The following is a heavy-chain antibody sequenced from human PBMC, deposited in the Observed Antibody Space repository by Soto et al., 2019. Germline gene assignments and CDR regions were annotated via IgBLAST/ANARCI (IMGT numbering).Heavy chain of an antibody. J-gene: IGHJ4*02. Sequence: GGSLRLSCTTSGFTFGAYGMSWVRQAPGKGLEWVGFIRSKAYSRTTEYAASVRGRFTISRDDSKSIAYLQMNSLKTEDTGVYYCAKRVGRLVISAPDYYWGQGTLVTVSS. CDR2: IRSKAYSRTT. V-gene: IGHV3-49*04. D-gene: IGHD6-19*01. CDR3: AKRVGRLVISAPDYY. CDR1: GFTFGAYG.